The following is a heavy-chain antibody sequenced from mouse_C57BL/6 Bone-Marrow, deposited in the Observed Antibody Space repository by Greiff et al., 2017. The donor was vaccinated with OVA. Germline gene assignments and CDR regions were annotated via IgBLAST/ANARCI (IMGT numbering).Heavy chain of an antibody. D-gene: IGHD2-4*01. CDR2: INPSNGGT. CDR1: GYTFTSYW. V-gene: IGHV1-53*01. CDR3: ARSGSTMITTGYYFDY. J-gene: IGHJ2*01. Sequence: QVQLQQPGTELVKPGASVKLSCKASGYTFTSYWMHWVKQRPGQGLEWIGNINPSNGGTNYNEKFKSKATLTVDKSSSTAYMQLSSLTSEDSAVYYGARSGSTMITTGYYFDYWGQGTTLTVSS.